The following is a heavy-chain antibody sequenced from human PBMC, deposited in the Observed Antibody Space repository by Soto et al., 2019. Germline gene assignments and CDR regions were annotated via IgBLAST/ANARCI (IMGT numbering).Heavy chain of an antibody. J-gene: IGHJ5*02. CDR1: GGSISSGDYY. CDR3: ARWWSGSRQGFDP. D-gene: IGHD3-3*01. CDR2: IYYSRST. Sequence: QVQLQESGPGLVKPSQTLSLTCTVSGGSISSGDYYWSWIRQHPGKGLEWIGYIYYSRSTYYNPSLKSRVTISVDTSKNQFSLKLSSVTVADTAVYYCARWWSGSRQGFDPWGQGTLVTVSS. V-gene: IGHV4-31*03.